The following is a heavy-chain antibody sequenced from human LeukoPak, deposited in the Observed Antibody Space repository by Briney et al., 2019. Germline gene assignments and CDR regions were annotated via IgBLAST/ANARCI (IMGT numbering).Heavy chain of an antibody. Sequence: GGSLRLSCAASGFTFSSYAMSWVRQAPGKGLDWVSAISGSGGSTYYADSVKGRFTISRDNSKNTLYLQMNSLRAEDTAVYYCAKDVLVVVAASFDYWGQGTLVTVSS. CDR3: AKDVLVVVAASFDY. CDR2: ISGSGGST. J-gene: IGHJ4*02. V-gene: IGHV3-23*01. D-gene: IGHD2-15*01. CDR1: GFTFSSYA.